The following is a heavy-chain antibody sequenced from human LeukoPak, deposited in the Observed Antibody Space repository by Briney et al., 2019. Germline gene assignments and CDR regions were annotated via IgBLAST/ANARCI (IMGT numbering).Heavy chain of an antibody. J-gene: IGHJ4*02. Sequence: ASVKVSCKASGYTFTGYHMHWVRQAPGQGLQWMGWINPNSGGTNYAQKFQGRVTMTRDTSISTAYMELSRLRSDDTAVYYCASSRISGTLTGYWGQGTLVTVSS. CDR1: GYTFTGYH. D-gene: IGHD1-26*01. CDR2: INPNSGGT. CDR3: ASSRISGTLTGY. V-gene: IGHV1-2*02.